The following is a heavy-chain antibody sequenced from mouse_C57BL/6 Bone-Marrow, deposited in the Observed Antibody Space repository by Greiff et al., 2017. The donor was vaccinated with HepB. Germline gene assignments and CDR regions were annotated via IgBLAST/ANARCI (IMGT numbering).Heavy chain of an antibody. V-gene: IGHV1-7*01. D-gene: IGHD1-1*01. CDR1: GYTFTSYW. J-gene: IGHJ4*01. Sequence: QVHVKQSGAELAKPGASVKLSCKASGYTFTSYWMHWVKQRPGQGLEWIGYINPSSGYTNYNEKFKGKATLTADKSSSTAYMQLSSLTSEDSAVYFCAREGTTVGGDYWGQGTSVTVSS. CDR2: INPSSGYT. CDR3: AREGTTVGGDY.